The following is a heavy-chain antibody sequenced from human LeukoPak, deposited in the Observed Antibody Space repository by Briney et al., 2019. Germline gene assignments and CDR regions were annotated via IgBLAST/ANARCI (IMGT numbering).Heavy chain of an antibody. CDR2: ISYDETNK. Sequence: PGGSPRLSCVGSGFTFSSYGMHWVRQVPGKGLEWVAVISYDETNKHYADSVKGRFTISRDNSKNTLYLQMNSLRPEDTAVYYCAKVESGLMIRGIIAGGSLDCSGQGTLVTVSS. D-gene: IGHD3-10*01. J-gene: IGHJ4*02. CDR3: AKVESGLMIRGIIAGGSLDC. CDR1: GFTFSSYG. V-gene: IGHV3-30*18.